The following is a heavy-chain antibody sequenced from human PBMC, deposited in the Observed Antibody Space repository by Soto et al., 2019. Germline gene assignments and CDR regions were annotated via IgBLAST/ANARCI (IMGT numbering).Heavy chain of an antibody. Sequence: EVQLVESGGGLVQPGGFLRLSCAASGFTFSSYWMHWVRQVPGKGLVWVSRIKGDGSSMNYADSVKGRFTISRDNAKNTLYVQMNSLTAEDTAVYYCGRGIRNYYGVDVWGQGTTVTVSS. CDR2: IKGDGSSM. D-gene: IGHD5-18*01. J-gene: IGHJ6*02. CDR3: GRGIRNYYGVDV. V-gene: IGHV3-74*01. CDR1: GFTFSSYW.